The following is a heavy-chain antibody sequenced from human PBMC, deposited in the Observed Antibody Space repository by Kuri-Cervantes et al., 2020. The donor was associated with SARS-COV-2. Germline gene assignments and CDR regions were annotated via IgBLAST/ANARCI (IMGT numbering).Heavy chain of an antibody. D-gene: IGHD3-3*01. Sequence: SETLSLTCAVYGGSFSGYYWSWIRQPPGKGLEWIGEINHSGSTNYNPSLKSRVTISVDTSKNQFSLKLSSVTAADTAVYYCAGRGFWSGYYARPDDYGMDVWGQGTMVTVSS. CDR3: AGRGFWSGYYARPDDYGMDV. J-gene: IGHJ6*02. V-gene: IGHV4-34*01. CDR1: GGSFSGYY. CDR2: INHSGST.